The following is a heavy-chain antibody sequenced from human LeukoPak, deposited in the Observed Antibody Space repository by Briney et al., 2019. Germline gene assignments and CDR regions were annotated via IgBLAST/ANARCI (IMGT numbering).Heavy chain of an antibody. CDR1: GGSISSYY. Sequence: SETLSLTCTVSGGSISSYYWSWIRQPPGKGLEWIGYIYYSGSTNYNPSLKSRVTISVDTSKNQFSLKLSSVTAADTAVYYCARLAEGGWADYWGQGTLVTVSS. CDR3: ARLAEGGWADY. J-gene: IGHJ4*02. V-gene: IGHV4-59*08. CDR2: IYYSGST. D-gene: IGHD6-19*01.